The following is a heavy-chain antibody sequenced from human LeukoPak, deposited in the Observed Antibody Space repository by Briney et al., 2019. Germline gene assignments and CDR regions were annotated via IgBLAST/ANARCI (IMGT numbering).Heavy chain of an antibody. Sequence: GGSLRLSCAASGFTFSSYGMHWVRQAPGKGLEWVAVISYDGSNKYYADSVKGRFTISRDNSKNTLYLQMNSLRAEDTAVYYCAKNGAQVVGAPDYWGQGTLVTVSS. CDR1: GFTFSSYG. J-gene: IGHJ4*02. CDR2: ISYDGSNK. V-gene: IGHV3-30*18. CDR3: AKNGAQVVGAPDY. D-gene: IGHD1-26*01.